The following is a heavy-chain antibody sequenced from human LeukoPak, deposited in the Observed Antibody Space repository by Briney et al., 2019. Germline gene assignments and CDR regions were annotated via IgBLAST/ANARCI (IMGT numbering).Heavy chain of an antibody. CDR1: GFTFTRYG. CDR2: VSGGGDET. V-gene: IGHV3-23*01. D-gene: IGHD4-17*01. Sequence: EGSLRLSCVASGFTFTRYGMSWVRQAPGKGLEWVSGVSGGGDETYYADSVKGRFTISRDNSKNTLYLQMSSLSADDTALYYCAKKDSGDRGTGIFNYWGQGILVTVSS. CDR3: AKKDSGDRGTGIFNY. J-gene: IGHJ4*02.